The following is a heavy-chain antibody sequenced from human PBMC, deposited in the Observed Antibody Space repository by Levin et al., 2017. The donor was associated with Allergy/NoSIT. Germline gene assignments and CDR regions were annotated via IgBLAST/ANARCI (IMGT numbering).Heavy chain of an antibody. CDR3: ARERCSGGSCYGEFDY. Sequence: GESLKISCKASGYTFTGYYMHWVRQAPGQGLEWMGWINPNSGGTNYAQKFQGRVTMTRDTSISTAYMELSRLRSDDTAVYYCARERCSGGSCYGEFDYWGQGTLVTVSS. J-gene: IGHJ4*02. D-gene: IGHD2-15*01. V-gene: IGHV1-2*02. CDR2: INPNSGGT. CDR1: GYTFTGYY.